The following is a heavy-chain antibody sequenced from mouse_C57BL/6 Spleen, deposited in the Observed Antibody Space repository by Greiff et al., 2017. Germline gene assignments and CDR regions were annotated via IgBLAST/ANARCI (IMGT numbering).Heavy chain of an antibody. CDR1: GYTFTSYW. Sequence: QVQLQQPGAELVRPGSSVKLSCKASGYTFTSYWMHWVKQRPIQGLEWIGNIDPSDSETHYTQKFKDKATLTVDKSSSTAYMQLSIRTSVDSAVYYCSREPYYSNYRYFDFWGTGTTVTVSS. CDR2: IDPSDSET. J-gene: IGHJ1*03. D-gene: IGHD2-5*01. CDR3: SREPYYSNYRYFDF. V-gene: IGHV1-52*01.